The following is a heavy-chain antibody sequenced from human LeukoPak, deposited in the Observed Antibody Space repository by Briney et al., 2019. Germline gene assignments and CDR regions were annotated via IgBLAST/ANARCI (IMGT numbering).Heavy chain of an antibody. CDR1: GFTFSSYW. Sequence: PGGSLRLSCAASGFTFSSYWMHWVRQAPGKGLVWVPHINPDGSATRYADSVKGRFTISRDNAKNTLYLQMNSLRAEDTAVYYCARDQVGATPIDYWGQGTLVTVSS. CDR3: ARDQVGATPIDY. J-gene: IGHJ4*02. V-gene: IGHV3-74*01. CDR2: INPDGSAT. D-gene: IGHD1-26*01.